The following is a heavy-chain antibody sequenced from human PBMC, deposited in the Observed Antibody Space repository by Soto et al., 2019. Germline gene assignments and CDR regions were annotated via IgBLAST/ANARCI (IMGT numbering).Heavy chain of an antibody. Sequence: SVKVSCKASGFTFTSSAVQWVRQARGQRLEWIGWIVVGSGNTNYAQKFQERVTITREMSTSTAYMELSSLRSEDTAVYYCAKYGDYGSHFDYWGQGTMVTVYS. V-gene: IGHV1-58*01. CDR3: AKYGDYGSHFDY. D-gene: IGHD4-17*01. CDR2: IVVGSGNT. CDR1: GFTFTSSA. J-gene: IGHJ4*02.